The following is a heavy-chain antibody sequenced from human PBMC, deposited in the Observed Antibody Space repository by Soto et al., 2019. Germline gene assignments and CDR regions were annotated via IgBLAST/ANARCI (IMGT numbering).Heavy chain of an antibody. CDR3: AREGWGAFDM. J-gene: IGHJ3*02. V-gene: IGHV1-3*01. D-gene: IGHD1-26*01. CDR1: GYIFSTYG. CDR2: INAGNGDT. Sequence: QVQLVQSGTEVKEPGASVKVSCRAAGYIFSTYGVHWVRQAPGQGLEWMGLINAGNGDTKYSQNFRGRVTLTRDTSASTAYMELSSLRSEDTAVYYWAREGWGAFDMWGQGTVVTVSS.